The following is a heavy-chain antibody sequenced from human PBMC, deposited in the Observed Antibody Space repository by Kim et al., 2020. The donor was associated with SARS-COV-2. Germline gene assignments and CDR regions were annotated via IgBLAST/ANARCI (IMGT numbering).Heavy chain of an antibody. CDR1: GFSFGDYA. Sequence: GGSLRLSCTGSGFSFGDYAMSWVRQAPGKGLEWVGFIRRKDYGGTTEYAASVKGRFTISRDDSKSIPYLQMNSLKTEDTAMYYCTRDGSERPPNDYWGQGTLVTVSS. J-gene: IGHJ4*02. CDR3: TRDGSERPPNDY. CDR2: IRRKDYGGTT. D-gene: IGHD3-10*01. V-gene: IGHV3-49*04.